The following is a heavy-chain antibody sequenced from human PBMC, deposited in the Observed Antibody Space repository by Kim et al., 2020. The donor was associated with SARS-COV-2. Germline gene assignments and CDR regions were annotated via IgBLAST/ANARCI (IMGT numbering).Heavy chain of an antibody. D-gene: IGHD6-19*01. V-gene: IGHV3-7*03. Sequence: GGSLRLSCAASGFTFSSYWMSWVRQAPGKGLEWVANIKQDGSEKYYVDSVKGRFTISRDNAKNSLYLQMNSLRAEDTAVYYCARRDSGGWWEAPGWFDPWGQGTLVTVSS. CDR1: GFTFSSYW. J-gene: IGHJ5*02. CDR3: ARRDSGGWWEAPGWFDP. CDR2: IKQDGSEK.